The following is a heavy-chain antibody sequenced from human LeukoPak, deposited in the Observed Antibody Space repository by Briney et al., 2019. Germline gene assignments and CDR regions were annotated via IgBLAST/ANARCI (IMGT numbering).Heavy chain of an antibody. CDR1: GFTFSSYA. V-gene: IGHV3-30-3*01. Sequence: PGGSLRLSCAASGFTFSSYAMHWVRQAPGKGLEWVAVISYDGSNKYYADSVKGRFTISRDNSKNTLYLQMNSLRAEDTAVYYCARDLADSSSSFFDYWGQGTLVTVSS. CDR2: ISYDGSNK. CDR3: ARDLADSSSSFFDY. J-gene: IGHJ4*02. D-gene: IGHD6-6*01.